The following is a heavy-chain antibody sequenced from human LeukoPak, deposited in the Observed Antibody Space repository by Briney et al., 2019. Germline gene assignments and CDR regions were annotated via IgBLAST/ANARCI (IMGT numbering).Heavy chain of an antibody. Sequence: GGSLRLSCAASGFTFSSYAMHWVRQAPGKGLEYVSAISSNGGSTYYANSVKGRFTISRDNAKNSLYLQMNSLRAEDTAVYYCAREHYYGSGSYYNPLGYWGQGTLVTVSS. CDR3: AREHYYGSGSYYNPLGY. D-gene: IGHD3-10*01. J-gene: IGHJ4*02. V-gene: IGHV3-64*01. CDR2: ISSNGGST. CDR1: GFTFSSYA.